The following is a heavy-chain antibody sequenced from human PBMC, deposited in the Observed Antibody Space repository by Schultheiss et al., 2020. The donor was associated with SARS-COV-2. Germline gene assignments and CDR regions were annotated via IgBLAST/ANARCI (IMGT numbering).Heavy chain of an antibody. CDR2: IRSKANSYAT. Sequence: GGSLRLSCAASGFTFSNYAMHWVRQAPGKGLEWVGRIRSKANSYATAYAASVKGRFTISRDDSKNTAYLQMNSLKTEDTAVYYCARGVGAWELLREIDPWGQGTLVTVSS. CDR3: ARGVGAWELLREIDP. CDR1: GFTFSNYA. D-gene: IGHD1-26*01. J-gene: IGHJ5*02. V-gene: IGHV3-73*01.